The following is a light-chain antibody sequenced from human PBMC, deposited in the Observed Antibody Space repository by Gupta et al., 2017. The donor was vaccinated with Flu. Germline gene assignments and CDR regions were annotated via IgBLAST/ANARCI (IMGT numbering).Light chain of an antibody. CDR3: QSYDSSLSGHVV. Sequence: QSVLTQPPSVSGAPGQRVTISCTGSSPNIGLGYDVHWYQQLPGTAPKLLIYGNSNRPSGVPDRFSGSKSGTSASLAITGLQAEDEADYYCQSYDSSLSGHVVFGGGTKLTVL. CDR1: SPNIGLGYD. V-gene: IGLV1-40*01. CDR2: GNS. J-gene: IGLJ2*01.